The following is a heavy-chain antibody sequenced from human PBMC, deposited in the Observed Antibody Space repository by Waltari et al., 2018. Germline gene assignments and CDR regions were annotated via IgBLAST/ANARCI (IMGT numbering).Heavy chain of an antibody. CDR3: ARVAVPAVTTNWFDP. CDR1: GVSLSTNNW. J-gene: IGHJ5*02. V-gene: IGHV4-4*02. Sequence: QVQLQESGPGLVKPSGTLSLTCAVSGVSLSTNNWWSWVRQPPGKGLEWIGEIYHSGSTNYHPSLERRVAISVDKSKNTCALKVRSVTAADTAVYYCARVAVPAVTTNWFDPWGQGTLVTVSS. D-gene: IGHD2-2*01. CDR2: IYHSGST.